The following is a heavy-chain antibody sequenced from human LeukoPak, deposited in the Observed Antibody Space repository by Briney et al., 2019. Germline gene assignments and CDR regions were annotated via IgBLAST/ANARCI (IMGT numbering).Heavy chain of an antibody. CDR2: ISAYNGNT. CDR1: GYTFTSYG. Sequence: ASVKVSCKASGYTFTSYGISWVRQASGQGLEWMGWISAYNGNTNYAQKLQGRVTMTTDTSTSTAYMELRSLRSDDTAVYYCARDDDEVGAHGSDYWGQGTLVTVSS. CDR3: ARDDDEVGAHGSDY. V-gene: IGHV1-18*01. D-gene: IGHD1-26*01. J-gene: IGHJ4*02.